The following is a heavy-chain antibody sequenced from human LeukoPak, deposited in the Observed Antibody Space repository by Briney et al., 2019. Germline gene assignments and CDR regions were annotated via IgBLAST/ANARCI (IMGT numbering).Heavy chain of an antibody. V-gene: IGHV4-61*03. D-gene: IGHD3-10*01. CDR3: ARSQNYYGSGDY. CDR2: IYYTGKT. CDR1: GDSVSDGNYY. Sequence: PSETLSLTCTVSGDSVSDGNYYWSWLRQPPGKALEWIGYIYYTGKTYYNPSLEGRVTILVDTSRNHFSVKLSSVTAADTAVYYCARSQNYYGSGDYWSQGTLVTVSS. J-gene: IGHJ4*02.